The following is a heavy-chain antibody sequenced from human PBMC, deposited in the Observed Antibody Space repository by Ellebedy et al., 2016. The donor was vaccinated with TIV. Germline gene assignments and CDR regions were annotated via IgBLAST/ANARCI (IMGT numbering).Heavy chain of an antibody. D-gene: IGHD5-12*01. CDR1: GYTFSNHY. Sequence: ASVKVSXKASGYTFSNHYIHWMRQAPRQGLEWMGMINPSRGTTDYAQKFQGRVTMTRDTSTKTVYVELSSLRSEDTAVYYCAGSDISPAGTDALDIWGQGTLVTVSS. J-gene: IGHJ3*02. V-gene: IGHV1-46*03. CDR3: AGSDISPAGTDALDI. CDR2: INPSRGTT.